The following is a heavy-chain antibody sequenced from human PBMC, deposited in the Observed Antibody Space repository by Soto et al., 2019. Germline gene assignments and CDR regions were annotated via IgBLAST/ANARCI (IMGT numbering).Heavy chain of an antibody. CDR3: ARDKVSGVVSRTGYYYGMDV. Sequence: ASVKVASKASGYTFASYYMHWVGHAPGQELEWMGIINPSVGSTSYAQKFQGRVTMTRDTSTSTVYMELSSLRSEDTAVYYCARDKVSGVVSRTGYYYGMDVWGQGTTVTVSS. D-gene: IGHD3-9*01. V-gene: IGHV1-46*01. CDR2: INPSVGST. CDR1: GYTFASYY. J-gene: IGHJ6*02.